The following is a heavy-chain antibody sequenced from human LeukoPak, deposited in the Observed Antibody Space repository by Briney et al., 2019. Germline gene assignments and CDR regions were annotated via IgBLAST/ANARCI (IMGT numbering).Heavy chain of an antibody. CDR2: TKQDGRDK. Sequence: GGSLRLSCAVSGFSLSSYYMSWVRQAPGKGLEWVANTKQDGRDKHYVDSVKGRFTLSRDDSRNTVYLQLSNLRVDDTAIYYCAKANWVSNADAVWWGQGTQVTVSS. V-gene: IGHV3-7*03. CDR1: GFSLSSYY. J-gene: IGHJ4*02. D-gene: IGHD2-2*01. CDR3: AKANWVSNADAVW.